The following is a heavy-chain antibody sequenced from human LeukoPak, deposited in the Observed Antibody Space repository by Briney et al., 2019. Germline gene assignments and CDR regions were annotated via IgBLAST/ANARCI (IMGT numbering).Heavy chain of an antibody. CDR3: ARDREYSYGLDY. Sequence: GSLRLSCAASGFTVSSNYMSWVSQAPGKGLEWVSVIYSGGSTYYADSVKGRFTISRDNTKNTLYLQMNSLRAEDTAVYYCARDREYSYGLDYWGQGTLVTVSS. D-gene: IGHD5-18*01. V-gene: IGHV3-66*01. J-gene: IGHJ4*02. CDR1: GFTVSSNY. CDR2: IYSGGST.